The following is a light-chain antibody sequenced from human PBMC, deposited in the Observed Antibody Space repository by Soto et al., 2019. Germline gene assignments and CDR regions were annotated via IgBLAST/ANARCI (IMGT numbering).Light chain of an antibody. Sequence: ETVLTHSPGTLSLSPGDRATLSCRASQTVGSSFLAWFQQKPGQAPRLLIYTASNRATGIPDRFSGSGSGKGLARTISRLEPEDFTVYYFQQYGNSLDTVGQGAKVDI. CDR3: QQYGNSLDT. CDR2: TAS. J-gene: IGKJ1*01. V-gene: IGKV3-20*01. CDR1: QTVGSSF.